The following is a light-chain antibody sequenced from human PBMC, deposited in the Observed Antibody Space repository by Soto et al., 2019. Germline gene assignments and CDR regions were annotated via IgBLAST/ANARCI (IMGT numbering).Light chain of an antibody. Sequence: EIVLTQSPATLSLSPGERATLSCRASQSVSSYLAWYQQKPGQAPRLLIYDASNRATGSPARFSGSGSGTDFTLTISSLEPEDFAVYYCQQRSNWPPTFGQGNKLEIK. V-gene: IGKV3-11*01. CDR3: QQRSNWPPT. CDR2: DAS. CDR1: QSVSSY. J-gene: IGKJ2*01.